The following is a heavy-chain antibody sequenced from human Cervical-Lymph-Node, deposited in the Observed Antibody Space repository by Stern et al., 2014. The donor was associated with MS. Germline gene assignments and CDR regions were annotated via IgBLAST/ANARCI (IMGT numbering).Heavy chain of an antibody. Sequence: QMQLVQSGAEVKKPGASVKVSCKASGYTFTHYYMHWVRQAPGQGLEWMGVINPSGGSTTYAQKFQDRVTMTRDTSTSTLYMELSSLKSEDTAVYYCARDGTRSSSWYLHWGQGTLVTVSS. CDR3: ARDGTRSSSWYLH. CDR2: INPSGGST. CDR1: GYTFTHYY. V-gene: IGHV1-46*01. J-gene: IGHJ4*02. D-gene: IGHD6-13*01.